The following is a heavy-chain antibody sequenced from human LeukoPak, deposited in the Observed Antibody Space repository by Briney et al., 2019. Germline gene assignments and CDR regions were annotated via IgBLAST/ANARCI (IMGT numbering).Heavy chain of an antibody. Sequence: SVKVACKTSGDMFSNDAISWMRQAPGQGPEWMGDIIPKFGTTNYAQKVRGRVLITTDDSTTTAYMELSGLKSDATAVYYCARRSRQPRHAYFDYWGLGTLVTVSS. J-gene: IGHJ4*02. V-gene: IGHV1-69*05. CDR1: GDMFSNDA. CDR2: IIPKFGTT. CDR3: ARRSRQPRHAYFDY. D-gene: IGHD6-25*01.